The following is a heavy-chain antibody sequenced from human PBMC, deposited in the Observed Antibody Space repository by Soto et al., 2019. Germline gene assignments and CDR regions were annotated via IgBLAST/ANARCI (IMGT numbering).Heavy chain of an antibody. Sequence: SETLSLTCTVSGGSISSGGYYWSWIRQHPGKGLEWIGYIYYSGSTYYNPSLKSRVTISVDTSKNQFSLKLSSVTAADTAVYYCAREKVTMVRGDGAFDIWGQGTMVTVSS. D-gene: IGHD3-10*01. CDR1: GGSISSGGYY. CDR3: AREKVTMVRGDGAFDI. V-gene: IGHV4-31*03. J-gene: IGHJ3*02. CDR2: IYYSGST.